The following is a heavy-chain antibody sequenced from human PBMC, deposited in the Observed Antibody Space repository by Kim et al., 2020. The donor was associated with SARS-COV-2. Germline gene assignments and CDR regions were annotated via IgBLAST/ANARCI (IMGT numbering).Heavy chain of an antibody. Sequence: SETLSLTCTVSGGSISSGGYYWSWIRQHPGKGLEWIGYIYYSGSTYYNPSLKSRVTISVDTSKNQFSLKLSSVTAADTAVYYCARTVIGYCSSTSCTGWFDPWGQGTLVTVSS. J-gene: IGHJ5*02. D-gene: IGHD2-2*03. V-gene: IGHV4-31*03. CDR1: GGSISSGGYY. CDR2: IYYSGST. CDR3: ARTVIGYCSSTSCTGWFDP.